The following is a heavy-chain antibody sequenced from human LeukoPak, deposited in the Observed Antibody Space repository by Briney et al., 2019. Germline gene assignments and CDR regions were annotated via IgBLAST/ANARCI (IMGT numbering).Heavy chain of an antibody. J-gene: IGHJ2*01. Sequence: GGSLRLSCEASGFTFSTYSMNWVRQAPGKGLEWISYISSSSSTIHYADSVKGRFTISRDNAKNSVYLQMSSLRAEDTAVFYCARALNTASKRYFDLWGRGTLVTVSS. V-gene: IGHV3-48*04. D-gene: IGHD4-17*01. CDR2: ISSSSSTI. CDR1: GFTFSTYS. CDR3: ARALNTASKRYFDL.